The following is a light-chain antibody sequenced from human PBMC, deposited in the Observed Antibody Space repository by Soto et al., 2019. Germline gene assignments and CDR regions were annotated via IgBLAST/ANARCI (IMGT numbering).Light chain of an antibody. CDR3: QQYNNWPPFT. CDR1: QSVYCN. V-gene: IGKV3-15*01. J-gene: IGKJ2*01. Sequence: EIVMTQSPATLSVSPGGRATLSCRASQSVYCNLAWYQHNPGQAPRLLIYAASTRATGVPARFSGSGSGTDFTLTISSLQSEDFAVYYCQQYNNWPPFTFGQGTKLEIK. CDR2: AAS.